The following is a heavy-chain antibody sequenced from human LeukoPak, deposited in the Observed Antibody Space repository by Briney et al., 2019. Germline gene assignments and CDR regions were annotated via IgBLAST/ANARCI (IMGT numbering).Heavy chain of an antibody. CDR3: ARRVFSGWGYYFDY. CDR1: GYSFTGYY. D-gene: IGHD6-19*01. CDR2: INPKSGGT. V-gene: IGHV1-2*02. Sequence: GASVKVSCKASGYSFTGYYLDWVRQAPGQGLEWMGWINPKSGGTNYAQKFPGRVTMTREPSISTAYMELSSLISDDTAIYYCARRVFSGWGYYFDYWGQGTLVTVSS. J-gene: IGHJ4*02.